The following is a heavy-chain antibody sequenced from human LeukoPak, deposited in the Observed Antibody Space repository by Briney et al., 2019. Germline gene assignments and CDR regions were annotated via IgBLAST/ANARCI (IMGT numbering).Heavy chain of an antibody. J-gene: IGHJ4*02. D-gene: IGHD6-13*01. CDR2: TDWKGGST. CDR3: ARSSSSWETYYFDN. Sequence: GGSLRLSCAASGFTFDDYGMSWVRQAPGKGLEWVSGTDWKGGSTAYGDSVKGRFTISRDNAKNSLYLQMNSLRAEDTALYYCARSSSSWETYYFDNSGQGTLVTVSS. V-gene: IGHV3-20*04. CDR1: GFTFDDYG.